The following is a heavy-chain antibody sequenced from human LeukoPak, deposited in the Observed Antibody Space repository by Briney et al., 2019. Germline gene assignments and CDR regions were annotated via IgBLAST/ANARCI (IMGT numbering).Heavy chain of an antibody. J-gene: IGHJ4*02. CDR1: GFTFDRYT. V-gene: IGHV3-43*01. CDR3: AKELDTMFFDY. D-gene: IGHD3-10*02. Sequence: GGSLRLSCATSGFTFDRYTIHWVRQAPGKGLEWVSLAGWAGGTTYYSDSVRGRFTISRDSGKNSVYLQMNSLTTDDTAFYFCAKELDTMFFDYRGRGALVTVSS. CDR2: AGWAGGTT.